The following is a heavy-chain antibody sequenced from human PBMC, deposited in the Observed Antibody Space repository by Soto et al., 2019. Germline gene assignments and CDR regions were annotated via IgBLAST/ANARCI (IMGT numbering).Heavy chain of an antibody. Sequence: ASVKVSCKASGYTFTSYGISWVRQAPGQGLEWMGWISAYNGNTNYAQKLQGRVTMTTDTSTSTAYMELRSLRSDDTAVYYCTAVMVRRVLTDKWFDPWGQGTLVTVSS. D-gene: IGHD3-10*01. CDR1: GYTFTSYG. CDR3: TAVMVRRVLTDKWFDP. J-gene: IGHJ5*02. CDR2: ISAYNGNT. V-gene: IGHV1-18*01.